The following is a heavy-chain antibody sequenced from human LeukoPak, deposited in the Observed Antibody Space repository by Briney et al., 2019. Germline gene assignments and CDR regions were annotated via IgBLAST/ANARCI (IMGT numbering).Heavy chain of an antibody. Sequence: ASVKVSCKASGYTFTSYAMNWVRQAPGQGLEWMGWISAYNGNTNYAQKLQGRVTMTTDTSTSTAYMELRSLRSDDTAVYYCARAGWYELPRYAFDIWGQGTMVTVSS. D-gene: IGHD6-19*01. CDR2: ISAYNGNT. V-gene: IGHV1-18*01. CDR1: GYTFTSYA. J-gene: IGHJ3*02. CDR3: ARAGWYELPRYAFDI.